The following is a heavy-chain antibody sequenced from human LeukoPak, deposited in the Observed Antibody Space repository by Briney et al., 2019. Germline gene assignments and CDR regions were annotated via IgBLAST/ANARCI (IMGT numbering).Heavy chain of an antibody. J-gene: IGHJ3*02. CDR3: AKGRITSTYDAFDI. Sequence: VKXSCKAXXXXFTAXSLHWVRQAPGQGLEWMGWINPNSGDTTYPQMLQGRVTMTRDTSISTAYMELSSLRSDDTAIYYCAKGRITSTYDAFDIWGQGTMVTVSS. D-gene: IGHD2/OR15-2a*01. V-gene: IGHV1-2*02. CDR2: INPNSGDT. CDR1: XXXFTAXS.